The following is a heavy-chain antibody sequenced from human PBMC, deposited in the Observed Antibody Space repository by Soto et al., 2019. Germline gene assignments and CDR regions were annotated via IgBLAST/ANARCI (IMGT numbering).Heavy chain of an antibody. CDR2: FDPEDGET. CDR3: AILWFGELSGRGY. CDR1: GYTLTELS. Sequence: VASVKVSCKVSGYTLTELSMHWVRQAPGKGLEWMGGFDPEDGETIYAQKFQGRVTVTEDTSTDTAYMELSSLRSEDTAVYYCAILWFGELSGRGYWGQGTLVTVSS. D-gene: IGHD3-10*01. V-gene: IGHV1-24*01. J-gene: IGHJ4*02.